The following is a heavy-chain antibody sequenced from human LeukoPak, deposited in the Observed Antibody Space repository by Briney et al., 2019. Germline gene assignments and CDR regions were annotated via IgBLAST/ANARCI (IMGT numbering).Heavy chain of an antibody. D-gene: IGHD3-10*01. J-gene: IGHJ4*02. CDR2: IKSKTDGGTT. CDR1: GFTFSHAW. V-gene: IGHV3-15*01. Sequence: GGSLRLSCAASGFTFSHAWMSWVRQAPGKGLEWVGRIKSKTDGGTTDYAAPVKGRFTISRDDSKNTLYLQMNSLKTEDTAVYYCTTDNDYYGSGSYNRIDYWGQGTLVTVSS. CDR3: TTDNDYYGSGSYNRIDY.